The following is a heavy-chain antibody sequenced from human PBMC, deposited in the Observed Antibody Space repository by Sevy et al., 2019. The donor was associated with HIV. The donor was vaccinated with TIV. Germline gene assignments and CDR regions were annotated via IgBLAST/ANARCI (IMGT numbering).Heavy chain of an antibody. CDR3: ARDSLSWIQSFDY. CDR1: AFTFSSYN. Sequence: GGSLRLSCAASAFTFSSYNMNWVRQAPGKGLEWVSYISSSSSTIYYADSVKGRFTISRDNAKNSLYLQMNSLRAEDTAVYYCARDSLSWIQSFDYWGQGTLVTVSS. D-gene: IGHD5-18*01. CDR2: ISSSSSTI. J-gene: IGHJ4*02. V-gene: IGHV3-48*01.